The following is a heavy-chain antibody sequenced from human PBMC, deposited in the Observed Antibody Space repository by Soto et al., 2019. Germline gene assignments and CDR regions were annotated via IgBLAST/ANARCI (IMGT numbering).Heavy chain of an antibody. CDR2: ISYDGSNK. CDR1: GFTFSSYG. J-gene: IGHJ3*02. V-gene: IGHV3-30*18. Sequence: QVQLVESGGGVVQPGRSLRLSCAASGFTFSSYGMHWVRQAPGKGLEWVAVISYDGSNKYYADSVKGRFTISRDNSKNTLYLQMNSLRAEDTAVYYCAKGLIAIVVVPAAINAFDIWGQGTMVTVSS. D-gene: IGHD2-2*01. CDR3: AKGLIAIVVVPAAINAFDI.